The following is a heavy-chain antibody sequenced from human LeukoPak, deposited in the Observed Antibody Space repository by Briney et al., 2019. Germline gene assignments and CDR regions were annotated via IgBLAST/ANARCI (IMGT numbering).Heavy chain of an antibody. V-gene: IGHV3-53*01. Sequence: PGGSLRLSFQPPGFPVSGTYMSWVRRAPGRGLEGVSVIYRGVSTYYADSVKGRFTISRDNSKNTLYLQMNSLRAEDTAVYYCARDRVYGSGSYRTYYYYGMDVWGQGTTVTVSS. D-gene: IGHD3-10*01. CDR1: GFPVSGTY. CDR3: ARDRVYGSGSYRTYYYYGMDV. CDR2: IYRGVST. J-gene: IGHJ6*02.